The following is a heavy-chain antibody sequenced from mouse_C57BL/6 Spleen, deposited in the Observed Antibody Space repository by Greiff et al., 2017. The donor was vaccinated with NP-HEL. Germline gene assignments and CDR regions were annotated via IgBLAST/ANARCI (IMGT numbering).Heavy chain of an antibody. D-gene: IGHD1-1*01. V-gene: IGHV1-53*01. CDR3: ARPIPYGSSSYYYAMDY. J-gene: IGHJ4*01. CDR2: INPSNGGT. CDR1: GYTFTSYW. Sequence: VQLQQSGTELVKPGASVKLSCKASGYTFTSYWMHWVKQRPGQGLEWIGNINPSNGGTNYNEKFKSKATLTVDKSSSTAYMQLSSLTSEDSAVYYCARPIPYGSSSYYYAMDYWGQGTSVTVSS.